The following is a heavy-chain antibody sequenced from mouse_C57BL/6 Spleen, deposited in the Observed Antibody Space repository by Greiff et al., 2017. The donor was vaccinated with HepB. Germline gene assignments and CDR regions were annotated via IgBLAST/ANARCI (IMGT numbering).Heavy chain of an antibody. CDR3: ARGYGSRYGYFDV. CDR1: GYTFTSYG. Sequence: VQLQQSGAELARPGASVKLSCKASGYTFTSYGISWVQQRTGPGLEWIGEIYPRSGNTYYNEKFKGKATLTADKSSSAAYMELRSLTSEESAVYFGARGYGSRYGYFDVWGTGTTVAVAA. D-gene: IGHD1-1*01. CDR2: IYPRSGNT. V-gene: IGHV1-81*01. J-gene: IGHJ1*03.